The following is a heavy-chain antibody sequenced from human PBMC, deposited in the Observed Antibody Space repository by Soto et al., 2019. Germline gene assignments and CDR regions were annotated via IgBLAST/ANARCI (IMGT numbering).Heavy chain of an antibody. D-gene: IGHD2-2*02. CDR3: ASVKYTQTAFDS. V-gene: IGHV3-33*03. CDR2: IWYDGKIK. CDR1: GFTFSSYG. J-gene: IGHJ4*02. Sequence: VQLVESGGGVVQPGRSLRLSCAASGFTFSSYGMHWVRQAPGKGLEWVAVIWYDGKIKYYADSVKGRFTISRDNSHNTLYLQLTRLRAEDTSVYYCASVKYTQTAFDSWGQGTLVTVSS.